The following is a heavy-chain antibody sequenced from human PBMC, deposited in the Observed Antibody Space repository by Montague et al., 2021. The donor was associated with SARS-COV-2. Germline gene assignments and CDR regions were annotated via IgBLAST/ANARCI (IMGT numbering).Heavy chain of an antibody. CDR1: GGSMNTDSYY. CDR3: ARAGYSTGFGWFDP. V-gene: IGHV4-39*01. J-gene: IGHJ5*02. D-gene: IGHD6-19*01. Sequence: SETLSLTCTVSGGSMNTDSYYWGWIRQPPGRGPEWIATIYYSGTIYYNPSLQSRATTSADMSTNQFYLKLTSVTAADTAVYYCARAGYSTGFGWFDPWGQGTLVTVSS. CDR2: IYYSGTI.